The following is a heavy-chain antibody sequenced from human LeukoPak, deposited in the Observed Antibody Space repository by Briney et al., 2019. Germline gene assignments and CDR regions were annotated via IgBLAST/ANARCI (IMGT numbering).Heavy chain of an antibody. CDR3: AHRPYDSSATPNSHNWFDP. V-gene: IGHV2-5*02. Sequence: SGPTLVKPTQTLTLTCTFSGFSLSTRGVGVGWIRQPPGKALEWLALIYWDDDKRYSPSLKSRLTITKDTSKNQVVLTMTNMDPVDTATYYCAHRPYDSSATPNSHNWFDPWGQGTLVTVSS. J-gene: IGHJ5*02. D-gene: IGHD3-22*01. CDR1: GFSLSTRGVG. CDR2: IYWDDDK.